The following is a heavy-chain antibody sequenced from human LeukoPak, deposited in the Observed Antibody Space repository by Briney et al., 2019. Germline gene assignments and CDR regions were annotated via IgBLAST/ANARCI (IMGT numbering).Heavy chain of an antibody. D-gene: IGHD3-10*02. J-gene: IGHJ6*04. Sequence: RTGGSLRLSCAASGFTFSSYEMNWVRQAPGKALEWVSYISSSGSTIYYADSVKGRFTISRDNAKNSLYLQMNSLRAEDTAVDYCAELGITMIGGVWGKGTTVTISS. CDR1: GFTFSSYE. CDR3: AELGITMIGGV. CDR2: ISSSGSTI. V-gene: IGHV3-48*03.